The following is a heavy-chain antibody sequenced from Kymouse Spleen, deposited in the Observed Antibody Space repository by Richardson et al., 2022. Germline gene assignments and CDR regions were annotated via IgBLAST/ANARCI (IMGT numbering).Heavy chain of an antibody. V-gene: IGHV3-33*01. CDR1: GFTFSSYG. CDR3: ARDRGLEAWFDP. J-gene: IGHJ5*02. CDR2: IWYDGSNK. D-gene: IGHD6-25*01. Sequence: QVQLVESGGGVVQPGRSLRLSCAASGFTFSSYGMHWVRQAPGKGLEWVAVIWYDGSNKYYADSVKGRFTISRDNSKNTLYLQMNSLRAEDTAVYYCARDRGLEAWFDPWGQGTLVTVSS.